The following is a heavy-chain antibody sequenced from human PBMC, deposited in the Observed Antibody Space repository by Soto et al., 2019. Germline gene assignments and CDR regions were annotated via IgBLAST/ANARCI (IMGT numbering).Heavy chain of an antibody. Sequence: PSETLSLTCTVSGGSISSYYWSWIRQPPGKGLEWIGYFYNSGSTNYNPSLKSRITISVDTSKNQFSLKLSSVTAADTAVYYCARDPINPCSGGRCYSGIRTFDIWGQGTMVTVSS. CDR3: ARDPINPCSGGRCYSGIRTFDI. CDR1: GGSISSYY. CDR2: FYNSGST. J-gene: IGHJ3*02. V-gene: IGHV4-59*01. D-gene: IGHD2-15*01.